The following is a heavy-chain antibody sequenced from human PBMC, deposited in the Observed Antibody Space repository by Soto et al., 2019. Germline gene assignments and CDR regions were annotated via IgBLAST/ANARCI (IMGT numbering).Heavy chain of an antibody. J-gene: IGHJ4*02. D-gene: IGHD1-26*01. V-gene: IGHV3-20*04. Sequence: PGGSLRLSCTASGFTLRADSKNSVRKAPGKGLELVSGVNWNGGSTGYADSVKGRFTISRDNSKISLYLQINSLRAVDMAFYYCVRGASLNFDYWGQGTLVTVSS. CDR2: VNWNGGST. CDR1: GFTLRADS. CDR3: VRGASLNFDY.